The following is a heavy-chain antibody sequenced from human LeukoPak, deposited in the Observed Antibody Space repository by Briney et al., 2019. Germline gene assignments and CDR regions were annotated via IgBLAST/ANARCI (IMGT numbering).Heavy chain of an antibody. Sequence: SETLSLTCTVSGGSISSGGYYWSWIRHHPVKGLEWVGYIDYSGSTYYNPSLKSRLTISMDTSKNQFSLRLSSVTAADTAVYYCARYHGKDGYNYYFDYWGQGTLVSVSS. CDR3: ARYHGKDGYNYYFDY. CDR1: GGSISSGGYY. V-gene: IGHV4-31*03. J-gene: IGHJ4*02. D-gene: IGHD5-24*01. CDR2: IDYSGST.